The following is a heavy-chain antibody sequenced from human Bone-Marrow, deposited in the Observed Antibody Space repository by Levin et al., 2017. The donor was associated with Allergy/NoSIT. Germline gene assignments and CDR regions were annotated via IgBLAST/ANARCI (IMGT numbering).Heavy chain of an antibody. Sequence: GESLKISCKASGYTFTGYYMHWVRQAPGQGLEWMGWINPNSGGTNYAQKFQGRVTMTRDTSISTAYMELSRLRSDDTAVYYCARVADDWLLSLYYFDYWGQGTLVTVSS. D-gene: IGHD3-9*01. V-gene: IGHV1-2*02. CDR3: ARVADDWLLSLYYFDY. CDR1: GYTFTGYY. CDR2: INPNSGGT. J-gene: IGHJ4*02.